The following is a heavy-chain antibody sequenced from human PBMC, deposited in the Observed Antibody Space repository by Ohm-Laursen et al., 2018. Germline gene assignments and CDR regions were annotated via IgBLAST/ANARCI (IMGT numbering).Heavy chain of an antibody. CDR3: ARAGGLYCSSTSCYDYFDY. D-gene: IGHD2-2*01. V-gene: IGHV3-21*01. CDR2: ISSSSSYI. Sequence: SLRLSCTASGFTFSSYSMNWIRQAPGKGLEWVSSISSSSSYIYYPDSVKGRFTISRDNAKNTLYLQMNNLRAEDAAVYYCARAGGLYCSSTSCYDYFDYWGQGTLVTVSS. J-gene: IGHJ4*02. CDR1: GFTFSSYS.